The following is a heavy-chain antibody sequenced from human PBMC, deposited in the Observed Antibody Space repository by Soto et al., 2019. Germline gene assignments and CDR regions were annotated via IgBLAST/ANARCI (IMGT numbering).Heavy chain of an antibody. Sequence: PGGSLRLSCAASGFTFSGYAMYWVRQAPGKGLEWVAVISYDGSNKYYADSVKGRFTISRDNSKNTLDLQMNSLRAEDTAVYYCARGGYYDYWGQGTLVTVSS. D-gene: IGHD3-22*01. CDR3: ARGGYYDY. CDR1: GFTFSGYA. CDR2: ISYDGSNK. V-gene: IGHV3-30-3*01. J-gene: IGHJ4*02.